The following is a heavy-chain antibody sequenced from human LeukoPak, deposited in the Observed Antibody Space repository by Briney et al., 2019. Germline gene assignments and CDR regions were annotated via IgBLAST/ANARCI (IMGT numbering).Heavy chain of an antibody. Sequence: SETLSLTCTVSGGSISSSSYYWGWIRQPPGKGLEWIGSIYYSGSTYYNPSLKSRVTISVDTSKNQFSLKLSSVTAADTAVYYCAREGTTRSSVEAAAGTGVDAFDSWGQGTMVTVSS. CDR1: GGSISSSSYY. J-gene: IGHJ3*02. CDR3: AREGTTRSSVEAAAGTGVDAFDS. CDR2: IYYSGST. D-gene: IGHD6-13*01. V-gene: IGHV4-39*07.